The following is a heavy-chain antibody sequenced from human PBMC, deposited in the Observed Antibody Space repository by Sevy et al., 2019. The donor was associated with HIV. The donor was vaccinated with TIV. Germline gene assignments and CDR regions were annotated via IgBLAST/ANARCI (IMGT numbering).Heavy chain of an antibody. CDR2: ITWNSGSV. CDR3: AKDNVGYSSGWYFYFDF. D-gene: IGHD6-13*01. J-gene: IGHJ4*02. V-gene: IGHV3-9*01. Sequence: GGSLRLSCAASGFSFDDYAMHWVRQRPGKGLEWVSGITWNSGSVGYADPVKGRFTISRDNAKNSLYLQMSNLRPEDTALYYCAKDNVGYSSGWYFYFDFWGQGTLVTVSS. CDR1: GFSFDDYA.